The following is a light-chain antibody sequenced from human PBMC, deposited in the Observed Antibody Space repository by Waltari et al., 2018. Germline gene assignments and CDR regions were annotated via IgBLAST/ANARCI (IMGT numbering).Light chain of an antibody. Sequence: QSALTQPASASGSPGQSITISCTGTSSDVGGYKYVSWYQQHPGKAPKLLIYDVSNRPSGVSNRFSGSKSGNTASLTISGLQAADEADYYCSSYTSSTVVFGGGTKLTVL. J-gene: IGLJ3*02. CDR1: SSDVGGYKY. CDR3: SSYTSSTVV. V-gene: IGLV2-14*03. CDR2: DVS.